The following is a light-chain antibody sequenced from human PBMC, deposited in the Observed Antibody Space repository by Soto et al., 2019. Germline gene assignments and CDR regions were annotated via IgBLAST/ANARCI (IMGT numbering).Light chain of an antibody. CDR3: AAWDDSLNGFV. CDR1: SSNIGSNP. V-gene: IGLV1-44*01. CDR2: SNN. Sequence: QSVLNQPPSASGTPGQRVTISCSGSSSNIGSNPVNWYQQLPVTAPKLLIYSNNQRPSGVPARFSGSKSGTSASLAISGLQPEDEADYYCAAWDDSLNGFVFGTGTKVTVL. J-gene: IGLJ1*01.